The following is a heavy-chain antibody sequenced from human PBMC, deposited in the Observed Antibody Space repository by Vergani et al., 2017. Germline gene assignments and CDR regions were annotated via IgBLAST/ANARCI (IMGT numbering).Heavy chain of an antibody. Sequence: QVQLVQSGAEVKKPGSSVKVSCKASGGTFSSYAISWVRQAPGQGLEWMGGSIPIFGTANYAQKFQGRVTITADESTSTAYVELSSLRSEDTAVYYYASQRTSDDMWHFDYWGQGTLVTVSS. CDR1: GGTFSSYA. J-gene: IGHJ4*02. D-gene: IGHD1-1*01. CDR2: SIPIFGTA. CDR3: ASQRTSDDMWHFDY. V-gene: IGHV1-69*01.